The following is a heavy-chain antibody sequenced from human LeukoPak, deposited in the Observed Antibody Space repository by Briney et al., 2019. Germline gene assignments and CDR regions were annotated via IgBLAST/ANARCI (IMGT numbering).Heavy chain of an antibody. CDR2: ISGSGGST. CDR3: AKDIQLST. CDR1: GFTFSIYA. Sequence: GGSLRLSCAASGFTFSIYAMRWVRQAPGRGLEWVSTISGSGGSTYYADSVKGRFTISRDNSKNTLSLQMNSLRVEDTAIYYCAKDIQLSTWGLGTMVTVSS. D-gene: IGHD5-24*01. J-gene: IGHJ3*01. V-gene: IGHV3-23*01.